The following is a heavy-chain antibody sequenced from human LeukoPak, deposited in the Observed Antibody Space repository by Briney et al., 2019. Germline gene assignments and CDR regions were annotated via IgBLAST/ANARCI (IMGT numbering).Heavy chain of an antibody. J-gene: IGHJ4*02. CDR1: GFTFSSYA. CDR3: ARGAGYCTNGVCPIFDY. V-gene: IGHV3-21*01. Sequence: GGSLRLSCAASGFTFSSYAMSWVRQAPGKGLEWVSSINSGSSYLYYADSVKGRFTISRDNAKNSLYLQINSLRAEDTAVYYCARGAGYCTNGVCPIFDYWGQGTLVTVSS. CDR2: INSGSSYL. D-gene: IGHD2-8*01.